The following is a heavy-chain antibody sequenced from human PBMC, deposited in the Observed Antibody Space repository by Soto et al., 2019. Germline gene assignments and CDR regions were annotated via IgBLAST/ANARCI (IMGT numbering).Heavy chain of an antibody. CDR1: GYTFSSYG. Sequence: QVQLVQPGVEVKKPGASVNVSCKASGYTFSSYGISWVRQSPGQGLEWMGWISGYNGHTNYDPKVQDRVTLTTDTVTSTAYLELRSVRSDDTAVYFCERDGNWNHEPFDYWGQGTLVTVSS. CDR2: ISGYNGHT. V-gene: IGHV1-18*04. CDR3: ERDGNWNHEPFDY. J-gene: IGHJ4*02. D-gene: IGHD1-1*01.